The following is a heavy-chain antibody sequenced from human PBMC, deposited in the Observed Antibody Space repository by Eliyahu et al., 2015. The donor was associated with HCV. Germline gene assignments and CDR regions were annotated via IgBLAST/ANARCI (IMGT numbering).Heavy chain of an antibody. CDR1: GGPISSGTYP. CDR2: RHFSGST. V-gene: IGHV4-39*01. D-gene: IGHD1-14*01. J-gene: IGHJ5*02. Sequence: QQLQESGPGVVKPSETLSLTCSVSGGPISSGTYPGGWIRQSPGKGLEWIATRHFSGSTHYNPSLNSRATIYVDTSKNQCSLKLNSVTAADTAVYYCARLPTGFPNWFDLWGQGTLVTVSS. CDR3: ARLPTGFPNWFDL.